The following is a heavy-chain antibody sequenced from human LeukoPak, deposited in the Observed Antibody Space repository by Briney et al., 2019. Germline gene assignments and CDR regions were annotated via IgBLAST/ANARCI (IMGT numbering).Heavy chain of an antibody. V-gene: IGHV1-69*10. D-gene: IGHD3-10*01. CDR1: GGTFSSYP. Sequence: GASVKVSCKASGGTFSSYPISWVRQAPGQGLEWMEGIIPILGIANYAQKFQGRVTITADKSTSTAYMELSSLRSEDTAVHYCARVVYYGMNYYGMDVWGQGTTVTVSS. CDR3: ARVVYYGMNYYGMDV. J-gene: IGHJ6*02. CDR2: IIPILGIA.